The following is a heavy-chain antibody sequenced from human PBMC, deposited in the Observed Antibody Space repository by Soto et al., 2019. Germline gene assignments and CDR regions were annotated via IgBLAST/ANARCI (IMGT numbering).Heavy chain of an antibody. CDR2: IYYSGST. Sequence: SETLSLTCTVSGGSISSSSYYWGWIRQPPGKGLEWIGSIYYSGSTYYNPSLKSRVTISVDTSKNQFSLKLSSVTAADTAVYYCARHSDRAYWFDPWGQGTLVTVSS. CDR1: GGSISSSSYY. V-gene: IGHV4-39*01. CDR3: ARHSDRAYWFDP. J-gene: IGHJ5*02.